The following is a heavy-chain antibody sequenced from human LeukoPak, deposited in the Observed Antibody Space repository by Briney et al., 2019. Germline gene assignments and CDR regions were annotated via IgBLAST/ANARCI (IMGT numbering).Heavy chain of an antibody. CDR3: ARHQRGNSDAFDI. J-gene: IGHJ3*02. V-gene: IGHV4-59*01. Sequence: PSETLSLTCTVSGGSISSYYWSWIRQPPGKGLEWIGYMYYSGSTNYNPSLKSRVTISIDTSKNQLSLKLRSVTAADTAVYYCARHQRGNSDAFDIWGQGTMVTVSS. CDR2: MYYSGST. CDR1: GGSISSYY. D-gene: IGHD4-23*01.